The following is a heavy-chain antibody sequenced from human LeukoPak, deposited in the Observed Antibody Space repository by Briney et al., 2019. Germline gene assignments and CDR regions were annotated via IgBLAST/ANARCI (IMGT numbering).Heavy chain of an antibody. D-gene: IGHD2-15*01. CDR2: MNPNSGNT. CDR1: GYTFTSYD. V-gene: IGHV1-8*01. CDR3: ASPKLGYCSGGSCPQAYYYGMDV. J-gene: IGHJ6*02. Sequence: ASVKVSCKASGYTFTSYDINWVRQATGQGLEWMGWMNPNSGNTGYAQKFQGRVTMTRNTSISTAYMELSSLRSEDTAVYYCASPKLGYCSGGSCPQAYYYGMDVWGQGTTVTVSS.